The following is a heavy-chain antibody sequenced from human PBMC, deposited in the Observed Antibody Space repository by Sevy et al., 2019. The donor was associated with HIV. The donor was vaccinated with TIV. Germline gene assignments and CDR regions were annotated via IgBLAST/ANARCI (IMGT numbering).Heavy chain of an antibody. CDR2: IFHSGNT. Sequence: SETLSLTCAVSGGSISTDLYSWNWIRQPPGKGLEWIGYIFHSGNTYYNTSLKSRVTISIDRSKNQFSLNLSSVTAADTAVYYCARSSSAYPYHFDYWGQGTLVTVSS. CDR1: GGSISTDLYS. CDR3: ARSSSAYPYHFDY. J-gene: IGHJ4*02. V-gene: IGHV4-30-2*01.